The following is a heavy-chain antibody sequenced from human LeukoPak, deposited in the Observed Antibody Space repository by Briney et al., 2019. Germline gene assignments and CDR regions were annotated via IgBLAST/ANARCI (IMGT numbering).Heavy chain of an antibody. CDR3: ASVYYDFWSGYPRHFDY. V-gene: IGHV4-31*11. CDR2: IYYSGST. CDR1: GGSFSGYY. J-gene: IGHJ4*02. Sequence: SETLSLTCAVYGGSFSGYYWSWIRQHPGKGLEWIGYIYYSGSTYYNPSLKSRVTISVDTSKNQFSLKLSSVTAADTAVYYCASVYYDFWSGYPRHFDYWGQGTLVTVSS. D-gene: IGHD3-3*01.